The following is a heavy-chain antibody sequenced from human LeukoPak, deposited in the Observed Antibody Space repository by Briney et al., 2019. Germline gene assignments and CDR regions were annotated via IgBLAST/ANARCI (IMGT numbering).Heavy chain of an antibody. D-gene: IGHD6-19*01. V-gene: IGHV4-61*01. CDR3: AKAVAGTVSEFDY. CDR2: IYYSGST. CDR1: GDSIRTTRYS. J-gene: IGHJ4*02. Sequence: SETLSLTCTVSGDSIRTTRYSWNWIRQPPGKGLEWIGYIYYSGSTNYNPSLKSRVTISVDTSKNQFSLKLSSVTAADTAVYYCAKAVAGTVSEFDYWGQGTLDTVSS.